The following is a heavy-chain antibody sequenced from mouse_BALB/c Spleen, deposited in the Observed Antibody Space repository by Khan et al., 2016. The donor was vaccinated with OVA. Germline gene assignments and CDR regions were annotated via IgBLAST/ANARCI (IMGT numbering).Heavy chain of an antibody. V-gene: IGHV1S81*02. Sequence: QVQLQQPGAELVKPGASVKLSCKASGYTFTNYYIYWVKQRPGQGLEWIGGINPSNGGTYFNEKFESKATLTVDKSSSTAFMQVSSLTSEDSGVYYGKRSGGAAFAYWGQGTLVTVSA. D-gene: IGHD3-1*01. J-gene: IGHJ3*01. CDR1: GYTFTNYY. CDR3: KRSGGAAFAY. CDR2: INPSNGGT.